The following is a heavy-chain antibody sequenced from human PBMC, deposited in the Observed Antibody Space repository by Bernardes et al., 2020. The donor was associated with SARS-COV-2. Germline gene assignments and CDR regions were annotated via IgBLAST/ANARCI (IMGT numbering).Heavy chain of an antibody. V-gene: IGHV3-74*01. CDR2: IKTDWTYT. CDR1: GFTFSSYW. J-gene: IGHJ4*03. D-gene: IGHD4-17*01. CDR3: ARDHYGAGYLGY. Sequence: GGSLSPSCVGSGFTFSSYWLHWVRQAPGKGLVHVSRIKTDWTYTNYADSVKGRFTISRDKAKNTLFLQMRSLRAEDTAVYFCARDHYGAGYLGYWGQGALVSVSS.